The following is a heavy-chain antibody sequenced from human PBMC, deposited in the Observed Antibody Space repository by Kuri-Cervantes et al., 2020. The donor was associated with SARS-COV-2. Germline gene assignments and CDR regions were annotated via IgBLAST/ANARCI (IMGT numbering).Heavy chain of an antibody. CDR2: ISYDGKNK. CDR1: GFNFSTTD. CDR3: AKDRVGVQDF. J-gene: IGHJ4*02. D-gene: IGHD2-21*01. Sequence: GGSLRLSCVASGFNFSTTDMHWVRQAPGKGLEWVTFISYDGKNKKCMASGRGRFTISRDNSQNTLHLQMKSLRSEDTAMYYCAKDRVGVQDFWGQGTLVTVSS. V-gene: IGHV3-30*18.